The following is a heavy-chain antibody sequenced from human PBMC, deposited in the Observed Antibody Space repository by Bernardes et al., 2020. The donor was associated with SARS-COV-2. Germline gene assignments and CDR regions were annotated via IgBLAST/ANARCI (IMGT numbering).Heavy chain of an antibody. Sequence: GGSLRLSCAASGFTFSTFCMTWVRQAPGKGLEWVANINQDGSETFYVDSVKGRFTISRDNAKNSLFMEMNTLRAEDTAVYYCARIYSTSSFDFDYWGQGTLVTVSS. D-gene: IGHD6-6*01. V-gene: IGHV3-7*01. CDR2: INQDGSET. CDR3: ARIYSTSSFDFDY. J-gene: IGHJ4*02. CDR1: GFTFSTFC.